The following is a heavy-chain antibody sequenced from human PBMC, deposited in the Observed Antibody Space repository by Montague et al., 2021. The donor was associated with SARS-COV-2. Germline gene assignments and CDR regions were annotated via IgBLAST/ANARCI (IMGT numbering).Heavy chain of an antibody. CDR3: ARVRYYGSGTSLGMDV. CDR2: INHSGST. CDR1: GGSFSGYY. V-gene: IGHV4-34*01. J-gene: IGHJ6*02. D-gene: IGHD3-10*01. Sequence: SEILSLTCAVYGGSFSGYYWSWIRQPPGKGLEWIGEINHSGSTNYNPSLKSRVTISVDTSKNQFSLKLSSVTAAGTAVYYCARVRYYGSGTSLGMDVWGQGTTVTVSS.